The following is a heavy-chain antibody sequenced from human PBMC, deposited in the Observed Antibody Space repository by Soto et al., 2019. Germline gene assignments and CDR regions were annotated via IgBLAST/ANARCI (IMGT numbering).Heavy chain of an antibody. CDR2: INTDGSKL. V-gene: IGHV3-74*01. Sequence: EVQLVESGGGLVQPGGSLRLSCEASGFTISNYWMHWVRQVPGKGLMWVSRINTDGSKLNSADFVKGRFTISRDNAKNTLYLHINSLRAEDTAVYYCAREGYCSGNSCHSYAFDIWGQGTMVTVSS. CDR1: GFTISNYW. CDR3: AREGYCSGNSCHSYAFDI. J-gene: IGHJ3*02. D-gene: IGHD2-15*01.